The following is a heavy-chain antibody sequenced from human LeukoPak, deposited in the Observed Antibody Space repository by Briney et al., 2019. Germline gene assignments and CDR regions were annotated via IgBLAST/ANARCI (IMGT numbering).Heavy chain of an antibody. CDR3: ALTTFFYDSSGRIDY. Sequence: SGPTLVNPTQTLTLTCTFSGFSLSTSGVCVSWIRQPPGKALEWLALIDWDDDKYYSTSLKTRLTISKDTSKNQVVLTLTNMHAVDTVTYYCALTTFFYDSSGRIDYWGQGTLVTVSS. CDR1: GFSLSTSGVC. V-gene: IGHV2-70*01. CDR2: IDWDDDK. D-gene: IGHD3-22*01. J-gene: IGHJ4*02.